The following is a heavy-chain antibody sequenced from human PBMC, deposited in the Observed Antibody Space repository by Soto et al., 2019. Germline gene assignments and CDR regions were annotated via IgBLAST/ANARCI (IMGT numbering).Heavy chain of an antibody. V-gene: IGHV1-69*02. Sequence: QVQLVQSGAEVKKPGSSVKVSCKASGGTFSSYTISWVRQAPGQLLEWMGRIIPIPAIANYAQKVQGRVTITADKPTSTAYMELSMLICEDTAVYYWASWGGLWIGYLDWGQGPLVRVSS. D-gene: IGHD3-3*01. CDR2: IIPIPAIA. CDR1: GGTFSSYT. CDR3: ASWGGLWIGYLD. J-gene: IGHJ4*02.